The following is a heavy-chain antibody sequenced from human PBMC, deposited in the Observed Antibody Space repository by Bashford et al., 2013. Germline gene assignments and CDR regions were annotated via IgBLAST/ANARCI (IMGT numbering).Heavy chain of an antibody. J-gene: IGHJ6*02. CDR2: SPTDFDI. D-gene: IGHD5-12*01. V-gene: IGHV5-51*01. Sequence: WVRQMPGRAWSGWGSSPTDFDIRYSPSFQGQVTLSADKSVNTAYLQWNSLKASDTAIYYCARVAGGMDVWGQGTTVTVSS. CDR3: ARVAGGMDV.